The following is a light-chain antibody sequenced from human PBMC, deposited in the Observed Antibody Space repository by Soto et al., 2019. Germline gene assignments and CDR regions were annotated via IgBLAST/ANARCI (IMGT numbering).Light chain of an antibody. Sequence: EFVLTQSPATLSLSPGERATLSCRASQSVSSYLAWYQQRPGQAPRLLIYGASTRATGIPARFSGSGSGTEFTLTISSLQSEDFAVYYCQQYNNWLSITFGQGTRLEIK. V-gene: IGKV3D-15*01. J-gene: IGKJ5*01. CDR2: GAS. CDR3: QQYNNWLSIT. CDR1: QSVSSY.